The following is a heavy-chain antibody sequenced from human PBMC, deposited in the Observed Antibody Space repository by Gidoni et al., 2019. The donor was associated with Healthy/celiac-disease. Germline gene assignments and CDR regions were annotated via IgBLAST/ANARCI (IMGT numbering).Heavy chain of an antibody. CDR2: ISGSGGST. J-gene: IGHJ5*02. Sequence: EVQLLESGGGLVQPGGSLRLSCAASGFPFSSYAMSWVRQAPGKGLEWVSAISGSGGSTYYADSVKGRFTVSRDNSKNTLYLQMNSLRAEDTAVYYCAKYSPPLDGYYPNWFDPWGQGTLVTVSS. CDR1: GFPFSSYA. CDR3: AKYSPPLDGYYPNWFDP. D-gene: IGHD3-22*01. V-gene: IGHV3-23*01.